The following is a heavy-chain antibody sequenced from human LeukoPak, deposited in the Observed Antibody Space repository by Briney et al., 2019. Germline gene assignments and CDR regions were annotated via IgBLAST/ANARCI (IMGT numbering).Heavy chain of an antibody. J-gene: IGHJ1*01. Sequence: GGSLRLSCAASGFTFSRYWMHWLRQAPGKGLVWVSRIKSDGSTNYADSVKGRFTISRDNAKNTVSLQMNSLRAEDTGVYYCARAPAEIGGYYPEYFRHWGQGTLVTVSS. CDR1: GFTFSRYW. CDR2: IKSDGST. V-gene: IGHV3-74*01. D-gene: IGHD3-22*01. CDR3: ARAPAEIGGYYPEYFRH.